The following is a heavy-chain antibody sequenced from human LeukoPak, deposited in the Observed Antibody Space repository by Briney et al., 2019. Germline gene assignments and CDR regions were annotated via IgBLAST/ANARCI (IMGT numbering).Heavy chain of an antibody. Sequence: SETLSLTCTVSGGSISTYYWNWIRQPPGKGLEWVGYIYHSGSTNYNPSLQSRVTISVDTSKNQFSLNLNSVTAADTAVYYCARGGAARLHFQNWGQGTLVTASS. CDR1: GGSISTYY. J-gene: IGHJ1*01. CDR2: IYHSGST. CDR3: ARGGAARLHFQN. D-gene: IGHD6-6*01. V-gene: IGHV4-59*01.